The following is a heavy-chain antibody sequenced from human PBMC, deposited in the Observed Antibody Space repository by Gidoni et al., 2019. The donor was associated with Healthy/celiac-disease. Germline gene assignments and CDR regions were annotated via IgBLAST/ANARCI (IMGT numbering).Heavy chain of an antibody. D-gene: IGHD1-26*01. CDR1: GFPFSSYA. J-gene: IGHJ4*02. V-gene: IGHV3-48*03. Sequence: EVQLVESGGGLVQPGGSLRLSCAASGFPFSSYAMTWVRQAPGKGLEWVSYSSSSGSTIYYADAVKGRFTISRDNAKNSLYLKMNSLRAEDTAVYYCSRGWELLVLGNYYFDYWGQGTLVTVSS. CDR2: SSSSGSTI. CDR3: SRGWELLVLGNYYFDY.